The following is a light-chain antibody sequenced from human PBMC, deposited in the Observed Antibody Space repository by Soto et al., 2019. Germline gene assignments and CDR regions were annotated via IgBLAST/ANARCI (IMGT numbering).Light chain of an antibody. J-gene: IGKJ4*01. V-gene: IGKV1-8*01. Sequence: AIRMTQSPSSLSASTGDRVTITCRASQGISSYLAWYQQKPGKAPKLLIYAASTLQSGVPSRFSSSGSGTDFTLTISCLQSEDFATYYCQQYYSYPLITFGGGTKVEIK. CDR1: QGISSY. CDR3: QQYYSYPLIT. CDR2: AAS.